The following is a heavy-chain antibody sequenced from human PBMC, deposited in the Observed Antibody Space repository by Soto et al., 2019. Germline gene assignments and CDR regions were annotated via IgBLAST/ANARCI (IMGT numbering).Heavy chain of an antibody. Sequence: SETLSLTCAVSGGSISSGGYSWSWIRQPPGKGLEWIGYIYYSGSTNYSPSLKSRVTISLDTSKNQFSLKLSSVTAADTAVYYCARHAYGSGFYYGMNVWGQGTTVTVSS. CDR2: IYYSGST. J-gene: IGHJ6*02. CDR1: GGSISSGGYS. V-gene: IGHV4-61*08. D-gene: IGHD3-10*01. CDR3: ARHAYGSGFYYGMNV.